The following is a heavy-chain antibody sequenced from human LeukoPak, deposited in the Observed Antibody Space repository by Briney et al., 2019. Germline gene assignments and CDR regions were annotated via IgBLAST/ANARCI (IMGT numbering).Heavy chain of an antibody. CDR3: ARDVYGRFDP. J-gene: IGHJ5*02. CDR2: INTDGSST. D-gene: IGHD2/OR15-2a*01. Sequence: GGSLRLSCAASGFTFSSYWMHWVRQAPEKGLVWVSRINTDGSSTTYADSVEGRFTISRDNAKNTLFLQMNGLRAEDTAVYYCARDVYGRFDPWGQGTLVTVSS. CDR1: GFTFSSYW. V-gene: IGHV3-74*01.